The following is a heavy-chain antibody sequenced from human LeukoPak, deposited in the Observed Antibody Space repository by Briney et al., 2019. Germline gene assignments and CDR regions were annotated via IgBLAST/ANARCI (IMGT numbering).Heavy chain of an antibody. Sequence: PGGSLRLSCAASGFTFSSYAMRWVRQAPGKGLEWVSAISGSGGSTYYADSVKGRFTISRDNSKNTLYLQVNSLRAGDTAVYYCAKDALGPYYDSSGYYFDFWGQGTLVTVSS. V-gene: IGHV3-23*01. CDR3: AKDALGPYYDSSGYYFDF. CDR2: ISGSGGST. D-gene: IGHD3-22*01. CDR1: GFTFSSYA. J-gene: IGHJ4*02.